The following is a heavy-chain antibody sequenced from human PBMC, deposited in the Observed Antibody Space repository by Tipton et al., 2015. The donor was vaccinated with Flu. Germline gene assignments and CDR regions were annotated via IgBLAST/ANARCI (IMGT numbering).Heavy chain of an antibody. CDR3: ARHPSSLGAFDI. V-gene: IGHV4-38-2*01. Sequence: TLSLTCAVSGYSISSGYYWGWIRQPPGKGLEWIGSIYHSGSTYYNPSLKSRVTISVDTSKNQFSLKLSSVTAADTAAYYCARHPSSLGAFDIWGQGTMVTVSS. J-gene: IGHJ3*02. D-gene: IGHD7-27*01. CDR2: IYHSGST. CDR1: GYSISSGYY.